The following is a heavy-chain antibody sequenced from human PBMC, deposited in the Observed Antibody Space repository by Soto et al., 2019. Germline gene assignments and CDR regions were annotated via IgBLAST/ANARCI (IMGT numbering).Heavy chain of an antibody. CDR1: GFTFSNAW. J-gene: IGHJ4*02. CDR2: IKSKTDGGTT. CDR3: TTDLIMAVAGVDY. D-gene: IGHD6-19*01. V-gene: IGHV3-15*07. Sequence: EVQLVESGGGLVKPGGSLRLSCAASGFTFSNAWMNWVRQAPGKGLEWVGRIKSKTDGGTTDYAAPVKGRFTISRDDSKNTLYLQMNSLKTEDTAVYYCTTDLIMAVAGVDYWGQGTLVTVSS.